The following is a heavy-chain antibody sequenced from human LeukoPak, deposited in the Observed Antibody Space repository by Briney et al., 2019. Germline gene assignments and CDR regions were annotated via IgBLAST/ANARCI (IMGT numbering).Heavy chain of an antibody. CDR2: IIPIFGTA. V-gene: IGHV1-69*05. CDR3: ARGSTIFGVAMIAGFDY. J-gene: IGHJ4*02. Sequence: SVKVSCKASGGTFSSYAISWVRQAPGQGLEWMGGIIPIFGTANYAQKFQGRVTITTDESTSTAYMELSSLRSEDTAVYYCARGSTIFGVAMIAGFDYWGQGTLVTVSS. D-gene: IGHD3-3*01. CDR1: GGTFSSYA.